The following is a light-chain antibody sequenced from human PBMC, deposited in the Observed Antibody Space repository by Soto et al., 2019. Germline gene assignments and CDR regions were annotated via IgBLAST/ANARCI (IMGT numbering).Light chain of an antibody. CDR3: AAWDDSLSGVV. Sequence: QPVLTQPPSVSGAPGQTVTISCTGSSSNIGAGFDVHWYQQVPGTAPKLLIYRNNQRPSGVPDRFSGSKSGTSASLAISGLRSEDEADYYCAAWDDSLSGVVFGGGTKVTVL. CDR2: RNN. J-gene: IGLJ2*01. V-gene: IGLV1-47*01. CDR1: SSNIGAGFD.